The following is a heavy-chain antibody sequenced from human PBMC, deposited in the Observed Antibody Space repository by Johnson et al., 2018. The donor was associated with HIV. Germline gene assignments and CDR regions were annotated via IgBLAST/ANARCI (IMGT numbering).Heavy chain of an antibody. J-gene: IGHJ3*01. CDR3: VKSTQATIVRESGPYGGFHV. Sequence: QVQLVESGGGVVQPGRSLRLSCAASGFTFSSYAMHWVRQAPGKGLEWVAVISYNGTNKYYADSVKGRFTISRDNSKNTLYLQMNSLSAEETALYYCVKSTQATIVRESGPYGGFHVWGQGTMVSVSS. D-gene: IGHD4/OR15-4a*01. V-gene: IGHV3-30*18. CDR2: ISYNGTNK. CDR1: GFTFSSYA.